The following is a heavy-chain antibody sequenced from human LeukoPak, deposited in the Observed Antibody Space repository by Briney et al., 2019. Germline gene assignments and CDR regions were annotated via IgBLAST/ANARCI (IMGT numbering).Heavy chain of an antibody. CDR1: GVTFSSYA. CDR2: ISYDGSNK. V-gene: IGHV3-30-3*01. J-gene: IGHJ4*02. Sequence: PGGSLRLSCAASGVTFSSYAMHWVRQAPGKGLERVAVISYDGSNKYYAASVKGRFTISRDNSKNTLYLQMNSLRAEATAVYYCARDIVGAIFDYWGQGTLVTVSS. CDR3: ARDIVGAIFDY. D-gene: IGHD1-26*01.